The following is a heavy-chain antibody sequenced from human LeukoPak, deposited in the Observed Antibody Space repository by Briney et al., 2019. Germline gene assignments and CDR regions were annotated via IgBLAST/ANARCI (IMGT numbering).Heavy chain of an antibody. CDR1: GGSISSSSYY. V-gene: IGHV4-39*07. J-gene: IGHJ6*03. CDR3: GGGSSLTRTYYYYYMDV. CDR2: IYYSGST. Sequence: SETLSLTCTVSGGSISSSSYYWGWIRQPPGKGLEWIGSIYYSGSTYYNPSLKSRVTISVDTSKNQFSLKLSSVTAADTAVYYCGGGSSLTRTYYYYYMDVWGKGTTVTVSS. D-gene: IGHD2-15*01.